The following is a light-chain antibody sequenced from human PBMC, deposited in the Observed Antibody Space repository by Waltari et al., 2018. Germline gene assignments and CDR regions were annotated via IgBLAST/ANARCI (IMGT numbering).Light chain of an antibody. CDR3: LQYDIYWA. Sequence: DIQMTHSPATRSASVVDRVTSSCRASQIIISWVACYQTKPGKAPKLLIYKASSFQTGVPSSFSGSGSGTESTLTIISLHPDDFATYFCLQYDIYWAFGQGTKVEVK. CDR1: QIIISW. J-gene: IGKJ1*01. CDR2: KAS. V-gene: IGKV1-5*03.